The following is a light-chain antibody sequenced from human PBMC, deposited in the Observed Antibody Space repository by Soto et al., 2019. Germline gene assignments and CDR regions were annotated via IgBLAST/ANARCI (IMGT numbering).Light chain of an antibody. CDR3: LSYAGSYTFV. CDR2: DVT. V-gene: IGLV2-11*01. Sequence: QSALTQPRSVSGSPGQSVTISCTGTSSDVGGYSYVSWYQQHSGKAPKLMIYDVTTRPSGIPDRFSGSKSGNTASLTISGLQAEDEADYYCLSYAGSYTFVFGTGTKVTVL. CDR1: SSDVGGYSY. J-gene: IGLJ1*01.